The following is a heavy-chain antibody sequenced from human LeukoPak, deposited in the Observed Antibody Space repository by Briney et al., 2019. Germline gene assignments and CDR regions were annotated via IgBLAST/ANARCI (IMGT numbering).Heavy chain of an antibody. Sequence: GESLKISCKGSGYSFGNYWIAWVRQVPGKGLEWMGIIYPDDSETRYSPSFQGQVTISADKSISTAYLQWSSLKASDTAMYYCARQYPGGYYDSRGYGDYWGQGTLVSVSS. J-gene: IGHJ4*02. CDR3: ARQYPGGYYDSRGYGDY. CDR2: IYPDDSET. V-gene: IGHV5-51*01. CDR1: GYSFGNYW. D-gene: IGHD3-22*01.